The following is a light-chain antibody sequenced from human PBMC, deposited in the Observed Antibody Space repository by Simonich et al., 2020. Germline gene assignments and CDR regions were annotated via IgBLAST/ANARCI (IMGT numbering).Light chain of an antibody. Sequence: DIVMTQSPDSLAVSLGDRATINCNSIPSFLYSSNNKNYLAWYQQKPGQPPKLLIYGESTRKSGVPDRFSGSGSGTDFTLTISSLQAEDVAVYYCQQYYSTPYTFGQGTKLEIK. V-gene: IGKV4-1*01. CDR3: QQYYSTPYT. CDR2: GES. CDR1: PSFLYSSNNKNY. J-gene: IGKJ2*01.